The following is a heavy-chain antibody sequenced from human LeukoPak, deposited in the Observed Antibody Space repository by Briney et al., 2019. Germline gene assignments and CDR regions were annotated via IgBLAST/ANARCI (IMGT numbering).Heavy chain of an antibody. CDR1: GYTFTSYG. Sequence: GASVKVSCKASGYTFTSYGISWVRQAPGQGLEWMGWISAKNGNTKYAQKVQGRVTMTTDTSTTTAYMELRSLRSGDTAVYYCARDTEWEKNPDYFDYWGQGTLVTVSS. J-gene: IGHJ4*02. D-gene: IGHD1-26*01. CDR3: ARDTEWEKNPDYFDY. V-gene: IGHV1-18*01. CDR2: ISAKNGNT.